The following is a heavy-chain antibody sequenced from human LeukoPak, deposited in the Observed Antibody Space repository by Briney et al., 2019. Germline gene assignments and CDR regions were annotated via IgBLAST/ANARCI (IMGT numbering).Heavy chain of an antibody. J-gene: IGHJ4*02. V-gene: IGHV3-30*04. CDR2: ISYDGSNK. CDR3: AKVGDCSGGSCYSFDY. Sequence: GRSLRLSCAASGFTFSSYAMHWVRQAPGKGLEWVAVISYDGSNKYYADSVKGRFTISRDNSKNTLYLQMNSLRAEDTAVYYCAKVGDCSGGSCYSFDYWGQGTLVTVSS. CDR1: GFTFSSYA. D-gene: IGHD2-15*01.